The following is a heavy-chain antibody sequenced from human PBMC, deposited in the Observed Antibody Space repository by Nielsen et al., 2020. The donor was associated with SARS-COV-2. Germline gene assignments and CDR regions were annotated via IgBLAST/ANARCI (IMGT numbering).Heavy chain of an antibody. Sequence: GGSLRLSCAASGFTFSSYAMSWVRQAPGKGLEWVSYISSSSSYTNYADSVKGRFTISRDNAKNSLYLQMNSLRAEDTAVYYCAGGYSSGSFDYWGQGTLVTVSS. CDR1: GFTFSSYA. D-gene: IGHD6-19*01. CDR2: ISSSSSYT. J-gene: IGHJ4*02. V-gene: IGHV3-11*03. CDR3: AGGYSSGSFDY.